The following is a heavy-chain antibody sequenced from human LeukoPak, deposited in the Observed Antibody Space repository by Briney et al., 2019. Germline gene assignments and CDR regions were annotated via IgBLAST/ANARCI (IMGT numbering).Heavy chain of an antibody. Sequence: GGSLRLSCAASGFTFSSYAMSWVRQAPGKGLEWVSAISGSGGSTYYADSVKGRFTISRDNSKNTLYLQMNSLRAEDTAVYYCAKEPYYYDSSGYYYPPAYFDYWGQGTLVTVSS. D-gene: IGHD3-22*01. CDR1: GFTFSSYA. V-gene: IGHV3-23*01. CDR2: ISGSGGST. J-gene: IGHJ4*02. CDR3: AKEPYYYDSSGYYYPPAYFDY.